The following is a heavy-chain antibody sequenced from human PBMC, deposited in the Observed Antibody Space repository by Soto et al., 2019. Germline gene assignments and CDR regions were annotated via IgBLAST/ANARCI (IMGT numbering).Heavy chain of an antibody. D-gene: IGHD3-3*01. J-gene: IGHJ3*01. CDR1: GFSLSTSGMC. Sequence: SGPTLVNPTQTLTLTCTFSGFSLSTSGMCVSWIRQPPGKALEWLARIDWDDDKYYSTSLKTRLTISKDTSKNQAVLTMTNMDLLDTATYYCARIFYDFWSVYQAHDAFDFRGKGTLVTVPS. CDR2: IDWDDDK. CDR3: ARIFYDFWSVYQAHDAFDF. V-gene: IGHV2-70*11.